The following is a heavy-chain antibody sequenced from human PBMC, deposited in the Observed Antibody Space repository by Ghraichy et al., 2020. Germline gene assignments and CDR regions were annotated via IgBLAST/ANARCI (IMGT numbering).Heavy chain of an antibody. J-gene: IGHJ3*02. D-gene: IGHD3-22*01. CDR3: AREHHSSGYAGALDI. CDR1: GFTFSDYP. Sequence: GGSLRLSCAASGFTFSDYPMHWVRQAPGRGLGWVAVVSHDGGENRNADAVKGRFTISRDNSRDMLYLQMNSLTSEDTAVYYCAREHHSSGYAGALDIWGRGTMVTVSS. V-gene: IGHV3-30*04. CDR2: VSHDGGEN.